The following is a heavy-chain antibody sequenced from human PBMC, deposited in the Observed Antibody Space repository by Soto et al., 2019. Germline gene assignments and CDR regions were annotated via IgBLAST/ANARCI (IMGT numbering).Heavy chain of an antibody. CDR2: IFYSGST. V-gene: IGHV4-59*01. D-gene: IGHD5-18*01. Sequence: SETLSLTCTVSGGSISNYYWSWIRQPPWRGLEWIGHIFYSGSTNYNPALKSRVTISVDTSKSQFSLKLSSVTAADTAVYYCAKDSGYNYGYFRWFDPWGQGTLVTVYS. CDR3: AKDSGYNYGYFRWFDP. J-gene: IGHJ5*02. CDR1: GGSISNYY.